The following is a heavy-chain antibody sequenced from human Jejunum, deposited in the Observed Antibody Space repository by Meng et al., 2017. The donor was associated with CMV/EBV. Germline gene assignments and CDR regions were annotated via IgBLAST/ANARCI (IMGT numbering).Heavy chain of an antibody. J-gene: IGHJ4*02. CDR1: YG. CDR3: AKGYYYDTSGYYVVDYFDY. V-gene: IGHV3-20*03. D-gene: IGHD3-22*01. Sequence: YGMGWVRQSPGKGLEWVSGINWDVGSIGYGVSVKCRFTISRDNSKSTVYLEMTSLRAEDTAVYYCAKGYYYDTSGYYVVDYFDYWGQGTLVTVSS. CDR2: INWDVGSI.